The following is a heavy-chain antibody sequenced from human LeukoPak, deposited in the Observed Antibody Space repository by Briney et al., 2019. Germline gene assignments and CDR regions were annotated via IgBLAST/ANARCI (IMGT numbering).Heavy chain of an antibody. D-gene: IGHD1-14*01. CDR2: LYYSGST. V-gene: IGHV4-39*01. Sequence: PSQPLSLTCTVSRRSISSGSYYWGWLRQPPGKGLAWIGRLYYSGSTYYTPSLESRVTISVDTSKTQFSLRLSSVTAADTAVYYCARHKATINRSPYFDYWGQGTLVTVSS. CDR3: ARHKATINRSPYFDY. J-gene: IGHJ4*02. CDR1: RRSISSGSYY.